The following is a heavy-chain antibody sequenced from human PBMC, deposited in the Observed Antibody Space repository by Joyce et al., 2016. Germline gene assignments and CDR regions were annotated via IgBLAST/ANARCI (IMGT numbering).Heavy chain of an antibody. CDR1: GFTFSDHL. J-gene: IGHJ4*02. CDR3: ARFWSGYFDY. CDR2: INQDESQR. V-gene: IGHV3-7*03. Sequence: DVQVVESGGALVQPGGSLRLSCAASGFTFSDHLMSWVRQAPGKGLEWVANINQDESQRYCVDSVKGRFTISRDDAKNSVYLQMNSLRGEDTAVYYCARFWSGYFDYWGQGTLVTVSS. D-gene: IGHD3-3*01.